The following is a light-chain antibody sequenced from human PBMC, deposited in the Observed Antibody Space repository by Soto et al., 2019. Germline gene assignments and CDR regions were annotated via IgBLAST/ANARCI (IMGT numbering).Light chain of an antibody. J-gene: IGKJ1*01. CDR3: QQSGT. V-gene: IGKV1-5*01. CDR2: DGY. Sequence: DIQMTQSPSTLSAYVGDRVTITCRASQSISGWLAWYQQKPGKAPKLLIYDGYSLESGVPSRFSGGGSGTEFTLNISSLHPDDFATYYCQQSGTFGQGTKVEIK. CDR1: QSISGW.